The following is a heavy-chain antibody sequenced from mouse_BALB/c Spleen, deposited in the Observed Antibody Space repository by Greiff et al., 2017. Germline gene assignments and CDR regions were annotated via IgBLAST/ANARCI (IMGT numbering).Heavy chain of an antibody. CDR3: ARYYRYVDY. V-gene: IGHV1-54*01. CDR1: GYAFTNYL. CDR2: INPGSGGT. Sequence: VQLQQSGAELVRPGTSVKVSCKASGYAFTNYLIEWVKQRPGQGLEWIGVINPGSGGTNYNEKFKGKATLTADKSSSTAYMQLSSLTSDDSAVYFCARYYRYVDYWGQGTTLTVSS. D-gene: IGHD2-14*01. J-gene: IGHJ2*01.